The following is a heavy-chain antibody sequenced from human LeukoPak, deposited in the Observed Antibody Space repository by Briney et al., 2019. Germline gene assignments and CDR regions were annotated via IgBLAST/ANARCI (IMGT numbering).Heavy chain of an antibody. D-gene: IGHD5-18*01. Sequence: GGSLRLSCAASGFTFSSYGMHWVRQAPGKGLEWVAVIWYDGSNKYYADSVKGRFTISRDNSKNTLYLQMNSLRAEDTAVYYYARDPGYSYGYGSFDYWGRGTLVTVSS. CDR1: GFTFSSYG. V-gene: IGHV3-33*01. J-gene: IGHJ4*02. CDR2: IWYDGSNK. CDR3: ARDPGYSYGYGSFDY.